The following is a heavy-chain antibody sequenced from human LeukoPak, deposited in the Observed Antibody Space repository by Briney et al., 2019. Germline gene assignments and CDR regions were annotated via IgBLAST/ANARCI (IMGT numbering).Heavy chain of an antibody. V-gene: IGHV3-23*01. J-gene: IGHJ4*02. CDR3: AKGGGYSSGWPLDY. D-gene: IGHD6-19*01. CDR1: GFTFSSYA. CDR2: ISGSGGST. Sequence: GGSLRLSCAASGFTFSSYAMSWVRQAPGKGLEWVSAISGSGGSTYYADSVKGRFTISRDNSKNTLYLQMNSLRAEDTVVYYCAKGGGYSSGWPLDYWGQGTLVTVSS.